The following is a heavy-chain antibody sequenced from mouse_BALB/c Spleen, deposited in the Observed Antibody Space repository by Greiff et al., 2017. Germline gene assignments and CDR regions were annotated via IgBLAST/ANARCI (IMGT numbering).Heavy chain of an antibody. CDR2: INPSTGYT. D-gene: IGHD2-1*01. CDR1: GYTFTSYW. CDR3: ARFSYGNYYAYAMDY. V-gene: IGHV1-7*01. Sequence: VQLQQSGAELAKPGASVKMSCKASGYTFTSYWMHWVKQRPGQGLEWIGYINPSTGYTEYNQKFKDKATLTADKSSSTAYMQLSSLTSEDSAVYYCARFSYGNYYAYAMDYWGQGTSVTVSS. J-gene: IGHJ4*01.